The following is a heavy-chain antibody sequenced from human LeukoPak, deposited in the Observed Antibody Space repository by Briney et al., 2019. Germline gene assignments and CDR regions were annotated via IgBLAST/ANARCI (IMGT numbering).Heavy chain of an antibody. D-gene: IGHD3-10*01. V-gene: IGHV3-7*01. CDR2: INQGGET. CDR1: GFTFGTFW. Sequence: PGGSLRLPCEASGFTFGTFWMSWVRQAPGKGLEWVANINQGGETDYVDSVKGRYTIARDDSKNLLYLQMNSLRPEDTAMYFCARDKGGMVPFDHWGQGTLVTVSS. J-gene: IGHJ4*02. CDR3: ARDKGGMVPFDH.